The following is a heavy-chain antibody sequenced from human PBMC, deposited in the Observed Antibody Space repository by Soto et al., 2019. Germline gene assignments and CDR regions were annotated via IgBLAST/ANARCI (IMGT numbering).Heavy chain of an antibody. Sequence: GESLKISCKGSGYSFTTQWIGWVRPMPAKVLECMGIIFPGDSDTRYSPSFQGQVSISADKSISTAYLQWSRLKASDTAMYYCARRRRDILTGSPGTLVYWGQGSLVTVSS. J-gene: IGHJ4*02. D-gene: IGHD3-9*01. CDR3: ARRRRDILTGSPGTLVY. V-gene: IGHV5-51*01. CDR1: GYSFTTQW. CDR2: IFPGDSDT.